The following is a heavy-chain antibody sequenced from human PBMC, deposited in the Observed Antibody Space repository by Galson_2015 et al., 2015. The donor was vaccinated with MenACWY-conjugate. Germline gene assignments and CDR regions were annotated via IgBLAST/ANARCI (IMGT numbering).Heavy chain of an antibody. CDR1: GSSFTNYW. D-gene: IGHD1-26*01. V-gene: IGHV5-51*01. Sequence: QSGAEVKKPGESLKISCTGTGSSFTNYWIAWVRQMPRKGLEWMGLIDPVDSNTRYSPSFQGQVTISADKSISTAYLQWTSLRASDTAMYYCARHPPGGRGMDVWGQGTTVTVSS. J-gene: IGHJ6*02. CDR3: ARHPPGGRGMDV. CDR2: IDPVDSNT.